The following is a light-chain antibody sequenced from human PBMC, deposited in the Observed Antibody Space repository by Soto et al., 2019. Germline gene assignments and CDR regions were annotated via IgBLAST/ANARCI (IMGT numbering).Light chain of an antibody. CDR2: GAS. V-gene: IGKV3-20*01. Sequence: EIVLTQSPGTLSLSPGERVTLSCRASQSVSSSYLAWYQQKPGQAPRLLIYGASSRATGIPDRFSGSGSGTAFTITISRLEPENFAVYYCQQYGSSLSITFGQGTRLDNK. CDR1: QSVSSSY. J-gene: IGKJ5*01. CDR3: QQYGSSLSIT.